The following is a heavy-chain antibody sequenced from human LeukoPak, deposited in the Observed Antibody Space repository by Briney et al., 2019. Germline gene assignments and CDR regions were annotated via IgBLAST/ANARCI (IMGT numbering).Heavy chain of an antibody. CDR1: GGTFSSYA. Sequence: GASVKVSCKASGGTFSSYAISWVRQAPGQGLEWMGGIIPIFGTAKYAQKFQGRVTITTDESTSTAYMELSSLRSEDTAVYYCAREGRPAGFYYGSGSYVWDYWGQGTLVTVSS. V-gene: IGHV1-69*05. J-gene: IGHJ4*02. CDR2: IIPIFGTA. CDR3: AREGRPAGFYYGSGSYVWDY. D-gene: IGHD3-10*01.